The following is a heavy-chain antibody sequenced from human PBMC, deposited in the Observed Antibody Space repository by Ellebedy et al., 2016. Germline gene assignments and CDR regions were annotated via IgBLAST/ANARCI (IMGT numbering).Heavy chain of an antibody. CDR1: GGSISSYY. V-gene: IGHV4-4*07. D-gene: IGHD6-13*01. J-gene: IGHJ4*02. Sequence: SETLSLTXTVSGGSISSYYWSWIRQPAGKGLEWIGRIYTSGSTNYNPSLKSRVTMSVDTSKNQFSLKLSSVTAADTAVYYCARNERYSSSWFKTYYFDYWGQGTLVTVSS. CDR3: ARNERYSSSWFKTYYFDY. CDR2: IYTSGST.